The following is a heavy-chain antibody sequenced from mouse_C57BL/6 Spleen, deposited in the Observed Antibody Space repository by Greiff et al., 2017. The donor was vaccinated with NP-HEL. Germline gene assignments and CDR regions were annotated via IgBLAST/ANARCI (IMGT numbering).Heavy chain of an antibody. CDR2: IDPSDSYT. J-gene: IGHJ4*01. V-gene: IGHV1-59*01. Sequence: VQLQQPGAELVRPGTSVKLSCKASGYTFTSYWMHWVKQRPGQGLEWIGVIDPSDSYTNYNQKFKGKATLTVDTSSSTAYMQLSSLTSEDSAVYYCARYYDYDGGENAMDYWGQGTSVTVSS. CDR1: GYTFTSYW. D-gene: IGHD2-4*01. CDR3: ARYYDYDGGENAMDY.